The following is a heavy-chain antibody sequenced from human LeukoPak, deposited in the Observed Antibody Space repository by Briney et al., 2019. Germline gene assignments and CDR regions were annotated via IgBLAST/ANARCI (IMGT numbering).Heavy chain of an antibody. V-gene: IGHV4-38-2*02. CDR2: MYHSGST. CDR1: GYSISSGYY. CDR3: ARGFRGDNFDY. D-gene: IGHD7-27*01. J-gene: IGHJ4*02. Sequence: PSETLSLTCTVSGYSISSGYYWGWIRQPPGKGLEWIGTMYHSGSTNYNPSLKSRVTISVDTSKNQFSLKLSSVIAADTAVYFCARGFRGDNFDYWGQGTLVTVSS.